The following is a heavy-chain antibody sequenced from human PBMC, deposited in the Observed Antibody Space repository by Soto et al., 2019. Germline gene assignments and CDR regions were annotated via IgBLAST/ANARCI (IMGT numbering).Heavy chain of an antibody. V-gene: IGHV3-30-3*01. Sequence: SLRLSCAASGFTFSSYAMHWVRQAPGKGLEWVAVISYDGSNKYYADSVKGRFTISRDNSKNTLYLQMNSLRAEDTAVYYSARTSYGWIAQAFDYWGQGTLVTVSS. CDR1: GFTFSSYA. CDR2: ISYDGSNK. CDR3: ARTSYGWIAQAFDY. J-gene: IGHJ4*02. D-gene: IGHD5-18*01.